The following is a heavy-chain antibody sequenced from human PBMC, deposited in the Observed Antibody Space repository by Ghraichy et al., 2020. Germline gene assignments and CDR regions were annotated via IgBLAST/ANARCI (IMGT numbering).Heavy chain of an antibody. D-gene: IGHD4-17*01. CDR3: ATFVEGVTTGY. Sequence: SQTLSLTCTVSGGSLSSGSYYWSWIRQPAGMGLEWIGRIHTSGNTDYNASLTGRATISVDRSKNQFSLRLTSVTAADTAVYYCATFVEGVTTGYWGQGTLVTVSS. CDR2: IHTSGNT. J-gene: IGHJ4*02. V-gene: IGHV4-61*02. CDR1: GGSLSSGSYY.